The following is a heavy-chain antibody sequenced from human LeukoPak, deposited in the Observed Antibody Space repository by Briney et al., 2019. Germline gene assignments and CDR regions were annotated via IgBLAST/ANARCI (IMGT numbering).Heavy chain of an antibody. J-gene: IGHJ4*02. Sequence: QSGGPLRLSCTASGFTFGDYAMSWVRQAPGKGLEWVGFIRSKAYGGTTEYAASVKGRFTISRDGSKSIAYLQMNSLKTEDTAVYYCTRDVGRYYEAHYWGQGTLVTVSS. CDR3: TRDVGRYYEAHY. CDR2: IRSKAYGGTT. CDR1: GFTFGDYA. D-gene: IGHD1-26*01. V-gene: IGHV3-49*04.